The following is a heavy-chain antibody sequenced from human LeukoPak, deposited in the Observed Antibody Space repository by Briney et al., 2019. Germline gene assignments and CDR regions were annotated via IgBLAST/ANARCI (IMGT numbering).Heavy chain of an antibody. CDR3: ARSATWLGVPFGY. CDR1: GYTFTGYY. V-gene: IGHV1-46*01. Sequence: ASVTISCKASGYTFTGYYMHWVRQAPGQGLEWMGIINPSGGSTSYAQKFQGRVTMTRDTSTSTVYMELSSLRSEDTAVYYCARSATWLGVPFGYWGQGTLVTVSS. CDR2: INPSGGST. D-gene: IGHD3-10*01. J-gene: IGHJ4*02.